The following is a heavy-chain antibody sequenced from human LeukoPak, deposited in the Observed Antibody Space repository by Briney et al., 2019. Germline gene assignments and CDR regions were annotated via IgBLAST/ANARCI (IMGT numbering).Heavy chain of an antibody. V-gene: IGHV1-69*05. CDR1: GGTFSSYA. J-gene: IGHJ4*02. Sequence: SVKVSCKASGGTFSSYAISWVRQAPGQGLERMGGIIPIFGTANYAQKFQGRVTITTDESTSTAYMELSSLRSEDTAVYYCAREAVWYYDSSGYSSFDYWGQGTLVTVSS. CDR2: IIPIFGTA. CDR3: AREAVWYYDSSGYSSFDY. D-gene: IGHD3-22*01.